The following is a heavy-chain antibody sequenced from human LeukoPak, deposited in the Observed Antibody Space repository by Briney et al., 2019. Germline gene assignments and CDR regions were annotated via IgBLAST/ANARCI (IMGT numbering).Heavy chain of an antibody. V-gene: IGHV3-23*01. CDR2: ISGSGGST. D-gene: IGHD6-19*01. CDR3: AKSTAVAGEFDY. Sequence: PGGSLRLSCAASGFSFSSYAMSWVRQAPGKGLEWVSAISGSGGSTYYADSVKGRFTISRDNSKNTLYLQMNSLRAEDTAVYYCAKSTAVAGEFDYWGQGTLVTVSP. CDR1: GFSFSSYA. J-gene: IGHJ4*02.